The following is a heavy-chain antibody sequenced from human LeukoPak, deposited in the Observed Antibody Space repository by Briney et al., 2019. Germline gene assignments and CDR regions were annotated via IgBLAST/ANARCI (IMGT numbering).Heavy chain of an antibody. J-gene: IGHJ4*02. Sequence: ASVKVSCKASGYTFAGNYMHWVRQAPGQGLEWMGWINPKSGDTNHAQKFQGRVTMTRDTSITTVYMELSSLRSDDTAVYYCARRKGDPYGGNSSPFDYWGQGTLVTVSS. CDR1: GYTFAGNY. V-gene: IGHV1-2*02. CDR3: ARRKGDPYGGNSSPFDY. D-gene: IGHD4-23*01. CDR2: INPKSGDT.